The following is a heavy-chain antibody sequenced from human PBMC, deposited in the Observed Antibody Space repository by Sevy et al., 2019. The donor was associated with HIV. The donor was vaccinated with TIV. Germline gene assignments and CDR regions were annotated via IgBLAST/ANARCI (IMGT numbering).Heavy chain of an antibody. CDR3: AKAQGKYYYDSSGYDY. V-gene: IGHV3-30*18. Sequence: GGSLRLSCAASGFTFSSYGMHWVRQAPGKGLEWLAVISYDGSNKYYADSVKGRFTISRDNSKNTLYLQMNSLRAEDTAVYYCAKAQGKYYYDSSGYDYWGQGTLVTVSS. J-gene: IGHJ4*02. CDR2: ISYDGSNK. CDR1: GFTFSSYG. D-gene: IGHD3-22*01.